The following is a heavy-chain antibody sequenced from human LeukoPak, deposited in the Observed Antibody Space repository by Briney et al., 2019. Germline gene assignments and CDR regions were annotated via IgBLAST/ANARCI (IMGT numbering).Heavy chain of an antibody. Sequence: SETLSLTCSVSGGSVDTFYWTWIRQPPGKGLDWLGHVYYTGSTNYNSSLQDRISISIDMSKNQFSLTLTSVTAADTAFYYCARRVGDYFDSWGQGILVTVSS. CDR2: VYYTGST. V-gene: IGHV4-59*08. J-gene: IGHJ4*02. CDR3: ARRVGDYFDS. D-gene: IGHD1-26*01. CDR1: GGSVDTFY.